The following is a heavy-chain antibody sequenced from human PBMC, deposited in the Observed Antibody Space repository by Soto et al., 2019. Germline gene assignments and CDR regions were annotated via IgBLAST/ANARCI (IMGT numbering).Heavy chain of an antibody. V-gene: IGHV4-59*11. Sequence: QVQLQESGPGLVKPSETLSLTCNVSGGSLTDHYWTWIRQPPGKGLEWIGCVFSRGGTYYEPSLRSRVTISLDTSKNQCSLRLTSMTTADTAVYYCARMRPTGWHDYYFFGMDLWGQGTTVTVSS. CDR2: VFSRGGT. CDR3: ARMRPTGWHDYYFFGMDL. D-gene: IGHD6-19*01. CDR1: GGSLTDHY. J-gene: IGHJ6*02.